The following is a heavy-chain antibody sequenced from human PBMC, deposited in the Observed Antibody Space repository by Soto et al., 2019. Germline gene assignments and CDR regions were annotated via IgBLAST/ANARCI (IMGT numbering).Heavy chain of an antibody. CDR3: AKDGTTVLGYYYGMDV. Sequence: GGSLRLSCATSGFTFSSYAMSWVRPAPGKGLEWVSAISGSGGSTYYADSVKGRFTISRDNSKNTLYLQMNSLRAEDTAVYYCAKDGTTVLGYYYGMDVWGQGTTVTVSS. D-gene: IGHD4-17*01. CDR1: GFTFSSYA. CDR2: ISGSGGST. V-gene: IGHV3-23*01. J-gene: IGHJ6*02.